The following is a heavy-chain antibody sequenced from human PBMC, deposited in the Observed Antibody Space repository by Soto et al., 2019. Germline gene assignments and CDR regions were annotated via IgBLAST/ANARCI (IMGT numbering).Heavy chain of an antibody. V-gene: IGHV1-18*01. J-gene: IGHJ6*02. CDR3: AREGVAPYYYYGTDV. CDR1: GYTFTRSG. CDR2: ISTYNGDT. D-gene: IGHD5-12*01. Sequence: ASVKDSCEASGYTFTRSGISWVRQAPGQGLEWMGWISTYNGDTNYAQTVQGRVTMTTDTSTSTVHMEVRSLRSDDTAVYYCAREGVAPYYYYGTDVWGQGTPVTVSS.